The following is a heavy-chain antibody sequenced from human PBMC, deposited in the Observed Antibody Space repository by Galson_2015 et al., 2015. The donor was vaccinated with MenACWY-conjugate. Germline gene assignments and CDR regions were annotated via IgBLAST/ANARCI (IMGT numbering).Heavy chain of an antibody. CDR1: GFTFSSFS. CDR2: ISATSATI. V-gene: IGHV3-48*04. CDR3: ASTAGSVPP. D-gene: IGHD6-13*01. Sequence: SLRLSCAASGFTFSSFSMNWVRRAPGKGLEWVSSISATSATIYYADSVKGRFTISRDNAKNSLYLQMNSLRAEDTAVYYCASTAGSVPPWGQGTLVTVSS. J-gene: IGHJ5*02.